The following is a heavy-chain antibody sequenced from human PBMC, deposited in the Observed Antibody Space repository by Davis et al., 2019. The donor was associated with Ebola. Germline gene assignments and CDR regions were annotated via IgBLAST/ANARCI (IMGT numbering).Heavy chain of an antibody. D-gene: IGHD6-19*01. CDR3: ARVSYTNGLYYFDY. CDR2: ISRSSSST. CDR1: GFTFSNYR. V-gene: IGHV3-21*01. Sequence: GESLKISCAASGFTFSNYRMNWVRQAPGKGLEWVSSISRSSSSTYYADSVKGRFTISRDNAKNSLYLQMNSLRAEDTAVYYCARVSYTNGLYYFDYWGQGTLVTVSS. J-gene: IGHJ4*02.